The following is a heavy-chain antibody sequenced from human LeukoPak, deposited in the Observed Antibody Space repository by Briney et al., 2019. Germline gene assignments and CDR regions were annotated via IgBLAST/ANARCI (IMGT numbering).Heavy chain of an antibody. Sequence: GRSLRLSCAASGFTFDDYAMHWVPQAPGKGLEWVSGISWNSGSIGYTDSVKGRFTISRDNAKNSLYLQMNSLRAEDMALYYCAKDASSGWYEGLFDYWGQGTLVTVSS. CDR3: AKDASSGWYEGLFDY. V-gene: IGHV3-9*03. D-gene: IGHD6-19*01. CDR2: ISWNSGSI. J-gene: IGHJ4*02. CDR1: GFTFDDYA.